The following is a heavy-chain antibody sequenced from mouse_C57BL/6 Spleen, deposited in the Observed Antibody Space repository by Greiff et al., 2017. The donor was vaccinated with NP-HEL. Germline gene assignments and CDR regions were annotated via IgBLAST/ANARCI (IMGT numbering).Heavy chain of an antibody. D-gene: IGHD1-1*01. Sequence: VQLKESGPGLVAPSQSLSITCTVSGFSLTSYGVSWVRQPPGKGLEWLGVIWGDGGINYHSAIIYRLSISKDNTKSQVFLKQNSLHTDDTATSYCAKEILQRGSTYWGQGTLVTVSA. CDR2: IWGDGGI. J-gene: IGHJ3*01. CDR3: AKEILQRGSTY. V-gene: IGHV2-3*01. CDR1: GFSLTSYG.